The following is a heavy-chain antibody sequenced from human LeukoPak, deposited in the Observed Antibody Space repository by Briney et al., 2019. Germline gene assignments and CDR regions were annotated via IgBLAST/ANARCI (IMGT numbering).Heavy chain of an antibody. Sequence: GESLKISCKGSGYSFTSYWIGWVRQMPGKGLEWMGIIYPGDSDTRYSPSFQGQVTTSADKSISTAYLQWSSLKASDTAMYYCARRGWDGYNYMYYFDYWGQGTLVTVSS. V-gene: IGHV5-51*01. CDR3: ARRGWDGYNYMYYFDY. J-gene: IGHJ4*02. D-gene: IGHD5-24*01. CDR1: GYSFTSYW. CDR2: IYPGDSDT.